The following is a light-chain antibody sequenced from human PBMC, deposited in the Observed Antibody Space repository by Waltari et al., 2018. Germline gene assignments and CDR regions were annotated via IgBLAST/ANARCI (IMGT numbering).Light chain of an antibody. CDR1: QGVSTN. Sequence: EVILTQSPATLSVSPGETATLSCRASQGVSTNLAWYRQRPGQAPRLLIHGASTRATGTPARFTGSGSGTDFTLTIASLQSEDFAVYYCQQYNEWPPYTFGQGTKLEIK. V-gene: IGKV3-15*01. CDR3: QQYNEWPPYT. CDR2: GAS. J-gene: IGKJ2*01.